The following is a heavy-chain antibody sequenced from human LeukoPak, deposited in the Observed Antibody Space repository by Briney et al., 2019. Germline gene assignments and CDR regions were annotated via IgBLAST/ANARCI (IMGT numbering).Heavy chain of an antibody. D-gene: IGHD2-2*01. V-gene: IGHV4-34*01. CDR3: ARAIVVVPAAPAEYFQH. J-gene: IGHJ1*01. CDR2: INHSGST. Sequence: PSETLSLTCTASGGSISSYYWSWIRQPPGKGLEWIGEINHSGSTNYNPSLKSRVTISVDTSKNQFSLKLSSVTAADTAVYYCARAIVVVPAAPAEYFQHWGQGTLVTVAS. CDR1: GGSISSYY.